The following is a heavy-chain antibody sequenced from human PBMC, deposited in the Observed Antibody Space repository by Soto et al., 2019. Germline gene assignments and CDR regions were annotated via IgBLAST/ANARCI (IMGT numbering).Heavy chain of an antibody. Sequence: SGPTLVNPTQTLTLTCTFSGFSLSTSGAGVGWIRQPPGKALEWLALIYWNDDKRYSPSLKSRLTITKDTSKNQVILTMTNMDPVDTATYYCAHRLWLRTFDYWGQGTLVTVSS. D-gene: IGHD5-18*01. CDR3: AHRLWLRTFDY. CDR2: IYWNDDK. CDR1: GFSLSTSGAG. J-gene: IGHJ4*02. V-gene: IGHV2-5*01.